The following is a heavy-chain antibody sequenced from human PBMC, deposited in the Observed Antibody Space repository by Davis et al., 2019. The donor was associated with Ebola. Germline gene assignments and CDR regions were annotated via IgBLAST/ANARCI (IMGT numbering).Heavy chain of an antibody. CDR1: GFIFSSYA. CDR2: ISYDGTNK. J-gene: IGHJ5*02. D-gene: IGHD6-13*01. CDR3: ARGYGSSWYGPFDP. V-gene: IGHV3-30-3*01. Sequence: GESLKISCAASGFIFSSYAMHWVRQAPGKGLEWVAVISYDGTNKYYADSVKGRFTISRDNSQNTFYLQMNSLRAEDTALYYCARGYGSSWYGPFDPWGQGTLVIVSS.